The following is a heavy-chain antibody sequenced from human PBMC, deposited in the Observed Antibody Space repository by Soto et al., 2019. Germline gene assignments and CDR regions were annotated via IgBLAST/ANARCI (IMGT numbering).Heavy chain of an antibody. J-gene: IGHJ4*02. CDR3: ARVYCSGGSCYGIDY. D-gene: IGHD2-15*01. V-gene: IGHV1-46*01. CDR1: GYTFTSYY. Sequence: QVQLVQSGAEVKKPGASVKVSCKASGYTFTSYYMHWVRQAPGQGLEWMGIINPSSGTSYAQKFQGRVTXTXGXSXXTVYMELSSLRAEDTAVYYCARVYCSGGSCYGIDYWGQGTLVTVSS. CDR2: INPSSGT.